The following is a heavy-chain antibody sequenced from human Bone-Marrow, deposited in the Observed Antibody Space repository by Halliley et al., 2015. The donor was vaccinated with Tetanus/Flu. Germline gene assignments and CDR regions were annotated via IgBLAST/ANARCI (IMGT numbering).Heavy chain of an antibody. J-gene: IGHJ3*02. CDR3: TRQQARGLWAFDI. V-gene: IGHV4-59*08. CDR2: VDRSGNT. CDR1: GGSISSYY. D-gene: IGHD3-16*01. Sequence: TLSLTCTVSGGSISSYYWSWFRQPPGKGLEWIAYVDRSGNTDYNPSLRSRVTISVDTSNNHFSLHLSSVTAADTAVYYCTRQQARGLWAFDIWVQGTMVTVSS.